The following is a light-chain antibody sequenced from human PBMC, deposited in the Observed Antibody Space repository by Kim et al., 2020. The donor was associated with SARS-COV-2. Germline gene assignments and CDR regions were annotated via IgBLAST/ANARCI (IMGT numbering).Light chain of an antibody. CDR3: QVWDSSSDHYV. Sequence: APGKTARITYWGNDTSSKSVHWYQLKPGQGPVLVIYYYSGRRSGIPERFSGYNSGNTATLNISRVEAGDEADYYCQVWDSSSDHYVFGTGNKVAVL. CDR2: YYS. V-gene: IGLV3-21*04. CDR1: DTSSKS. J-gene: IGLJ1*01.